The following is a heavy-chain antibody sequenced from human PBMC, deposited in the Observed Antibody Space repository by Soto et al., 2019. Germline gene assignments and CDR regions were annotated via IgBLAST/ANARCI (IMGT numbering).Heavy chain of an antibody. V-gene: IGHV4-39*01. Sequence: SVTLSDTCTVSGGSISRSNYYLGWIRQPPGKGLEWIGSIYYSGSTYYNPSLKSRVTISVDTSKNQFSLKLSSVTAADTAVYYCATQEVGGSYVYTFDPWGQGTLVTVSS. CDR1: GGSISRSNYY. CDR3: ATQEVGGSYVYTFDP. D-gene: IGHD1-26*01. J-gene: IGHJ5*02. CDR2: IYYSGST.